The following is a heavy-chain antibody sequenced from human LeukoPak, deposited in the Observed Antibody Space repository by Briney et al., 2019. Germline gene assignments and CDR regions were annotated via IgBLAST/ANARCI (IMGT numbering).Heavy chain of an antibody. CDR2: IYSGGNT. D-gene: IGHD6-19*01. J-gene: IGHJ6*02. CDR3: ARPPGLAGHYSYYYGVDV. Sequence: GGSLRLSCAASGFTVSNSYINWVRQAPGKGLEWVSIIYSGGNTYYADSVRGRFIISRDNSGNTVYLQMNSLRAEDTAVYFCARPPGLAGHYSYYYGVDVWGQGTTVTVSS. CDR1: GFTVSNSY. V-gene: IGHV3-66*04.